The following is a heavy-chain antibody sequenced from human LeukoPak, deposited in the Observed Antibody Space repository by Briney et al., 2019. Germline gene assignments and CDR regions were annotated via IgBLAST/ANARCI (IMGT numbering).Heavy chain of an antibody. V-gene: IGHV1-69*05. CDR2: IIPIFGTA. CDR3: ARAFDYGGNYDY. CDR1: AYTFTGYY. Sequence: SVKVSCKASAYTFTGYYIHWVRQAPGQGLEWMGRIIPIFGTANYAQKFQGRVTITTDESTSTAYMELSSLTSEDTAVYYCARAFDYGGNYDYWGQGTLVTVSS. D-gene: IGHD4-23*01. J-gene: IGHJ4*02.